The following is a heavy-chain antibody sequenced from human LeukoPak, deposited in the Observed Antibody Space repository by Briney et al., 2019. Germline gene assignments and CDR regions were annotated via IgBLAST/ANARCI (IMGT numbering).Heavy chain of an antibody. V-gene: IGHV4-61*02. Sequence: PSETLSLTCTVSGGSISSGSYYWSWIRQPAGKGLEWIGRIYTSGSTNYNPSLKSRVTISVDTSKNQFSLKLSSVTAADTAMYYCARGSGSYFIGYYYYMDVWGKGTTVTVSS. D-gene: IGHD1-26*01. CDR3: ARGSGSYFIGYYYYMDV. CDR1: GGSISSGSYY. CDR2: IYTSGST. J-gene: IGHJ6*03.